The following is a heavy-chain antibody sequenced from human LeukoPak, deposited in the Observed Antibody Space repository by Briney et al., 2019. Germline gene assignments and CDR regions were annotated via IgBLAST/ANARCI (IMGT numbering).Heavy chain of an antibody. CDR3: AREAHHMFRFFKSGYPDAFDI. Sequence: PSETLSLTCTVSGGSIGSYYWSWIRQPPGKGLEWIGYIYYSGSTDSGSTNYNPSLKSRLTISVDTSKDQFSLKLASVTAADTAVYYCAREAHHMFRFFKSGYPDAFDIWGQGTMVTVSS. J-gene: IGHJ3*02. D-gene: IGHD3-3*01. V-gene: IGHV4-59*01. CDR2: IYYSGSTDSGST. CDR1: GGSIGSYY.